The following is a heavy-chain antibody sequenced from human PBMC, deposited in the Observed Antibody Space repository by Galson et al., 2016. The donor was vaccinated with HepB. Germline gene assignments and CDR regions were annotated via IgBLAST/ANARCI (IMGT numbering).Heavy chain of an antibody. J-gene: IGHJ6*02. D-gene: IGHD6-13*01. CDR2: ISWNNKSI. V-gene: IGHV3-9*01. CDR3: VKGSSSWYGGGMDV. Sequence: SLRLSCAVSGFTFEDYAMHWVRQTPGKGLEWVSTISWNNKSIAYADFVKGRFAISRDNAKNSLSLQMNSVTTEDTAMYFCVKGSSSWYGGGMDVWGQGTTVTFS. CDR1: GFTFEDYA.